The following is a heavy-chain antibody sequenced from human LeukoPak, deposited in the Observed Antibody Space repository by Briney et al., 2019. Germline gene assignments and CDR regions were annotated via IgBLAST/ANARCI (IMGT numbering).Heavy chain of an antibody. Sequence: SETLSLTCTVSGGSISSGSYYWSWIRQPAGKGLEWIGRIYTSGSTNYNPSLKSRVTISVDTSKNQFSLKLSSVTAADTAVYYCARGTTSIPDYWGQGTLSPSPQ. CDR1: GGSISSGSYY. D-gene: IGHD1/OR15-1a*01. J-gene: IGHJ4*02. V-gene: IGHV4-61*02. CDR3: ARGTTSIPDY. CDR2: IYTSGST.